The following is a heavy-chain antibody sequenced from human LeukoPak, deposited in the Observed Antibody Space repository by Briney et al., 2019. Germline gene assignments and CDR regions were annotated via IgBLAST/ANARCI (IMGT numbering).Heavy chain of an antibody. V-gene: IGHV1-69*13. Sequence: SVNVSCKASGGTFSSYAMSGVRQAPGQGLEWMGGIIPIFGTANYAQKFQGRVTITADESTSTDYMELGSLRSEDTAVYYCARDSRYPTVAFDIWGQGTMVTVSS. J-gene: IGHJ3*02. CDR1: GGTFSSYA. CDR3: ARDSRYPTVAFDI. CDR2: IIPIFGTA. D-gene: IGHD3-9*01.